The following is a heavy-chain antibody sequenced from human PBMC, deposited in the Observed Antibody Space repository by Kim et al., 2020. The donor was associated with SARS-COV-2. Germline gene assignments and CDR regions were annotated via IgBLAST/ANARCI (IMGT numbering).Heavy chain of an antibody. J-gene: IGHJ4*02. CDR1: GFSFSSYS. Sequence: GGSLRLSCAASGFSFSSYSLSWVRQAPGKGLEWVSTFSYSGGATYYADSVKGRFTISRDDSKNTLYLHMNSLRAEDTAVYFCAKSPPARLAAGDYWGQGT. D-gene: IGHD6-25*01. V-gene: IGHV3-23*01. CDR3: AKSPPARLAAGDY. CDR2: FSYSGGAT.